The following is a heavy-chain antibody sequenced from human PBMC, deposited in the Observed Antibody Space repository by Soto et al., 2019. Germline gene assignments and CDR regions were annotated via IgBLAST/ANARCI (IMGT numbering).Heavy chain of an antibody. Sequence: GGSLRLSCAASGFTFSSYGMHWVRQAPGKGLEWVAVIWYDGSNKYYADSVKGRFTISRDNSKNTLYLQMNSLRAEDTAVYYCARDFRDSARNYYMDVWGKGTTVTVSS. J-gene: IGHJ6*03. CDR1: GFTFSSYG. CDR3: ARDFRDSARNYYMDV. CDR2: IWYDGSNK. D-gene: IGHD3-10*01. V-gene: IGHV3-33*01.